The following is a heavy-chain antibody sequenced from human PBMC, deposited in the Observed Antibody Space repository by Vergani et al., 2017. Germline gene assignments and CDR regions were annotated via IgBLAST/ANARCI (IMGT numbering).Heavy chain of an antibody. CDR2: IIPIFGTA. Sequence: QLQLVQSGAEVKKPGSSVQVSCPASGCPFSSYAISWVRPAPGQGLEWMGWIIPIFGTANYAQKFQGRVTITADEATSTAYRELSSLRSEDTAVYYCASRDITIFGVVIIRGYYYYGMDVWGQ. J-gene: IGHJ6*02. V-gene: IGHV1-69*01. CDR1: GCPFSSYA. D-gene: IGHD3-3*01. CDR3: ASRDITIFGVVIIRGYYYYGMDV.